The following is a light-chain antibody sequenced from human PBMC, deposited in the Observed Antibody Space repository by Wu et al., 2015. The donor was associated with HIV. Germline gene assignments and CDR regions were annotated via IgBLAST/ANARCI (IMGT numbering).Light chain of an antibody. CDR2: GSS. CDR1: QSINTKD. Sequence: VLTQSPGTLSLSPGQRATLSCRASQSINTKDLAWYQQKSGQAPRLLIYGSSIRATGIPDRFSGSGSGTDFSLTISSLEPEDFAVYYCKLYGSSPYTFGQGTKLEIK. V-gene: IGKV3-20*01. CDR3: KLYGSSPYT. J-gene: IGKJ2*01.